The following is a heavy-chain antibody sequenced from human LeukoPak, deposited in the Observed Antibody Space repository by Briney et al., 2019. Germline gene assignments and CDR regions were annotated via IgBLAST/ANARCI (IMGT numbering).Heavy chain of an antibody. D-gene: IGHD4-17*01. CDR3: GRAACGDYRSYYVFLDV. J-gene: IGHJ6*03. CDR1: GGSMNSNY. V-gene: IGHV4-4*07. Sequence: PSETLSLTCTVPGGSMNSNYWRWIRQPAGKGLEWIGRIYTSGSSNYNPSLKSRVTMSVDTSKNQFSLRLTSVTAADTAVYYCGRAACGDYRSYYVFLDVWGKGTTVTVSS. CDR2: IYTSGSS.